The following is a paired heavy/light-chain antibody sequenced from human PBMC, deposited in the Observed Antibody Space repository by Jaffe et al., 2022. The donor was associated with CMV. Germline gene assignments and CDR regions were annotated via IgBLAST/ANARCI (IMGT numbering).Heavy chain of an antibody. CDR2: IIVGSGKT. V-gene: IGHV1-58*02. CDR1: GFNFINSA. CDR3: AAVTDVVVVPAEGDWFDP. Sequence: QMQLVQSGPEVKKPGTSVKVSCKASGFNFINSAMQWVRQTRGQRLEWIGWIIVGSGKTHYAQKFQERVTITRDTSTSTAYMELSSLRSEDTATYFCAAVTDVVVVPAEGDWFDPWGQGTLVTVSS. J-gene: IGHJ5*01. D-gene: IGHD2-2*01.
Light chain of an antibody. V-gene: IGLV3-1*01. CDR1: KLGDKY. Sequence: SFELTQSPSVSVSPGQTASITCSGDKLGDKYVSWYQQKAGQSPVLVIYQDTKRPSGIPERFSGSNSGNTATLTISGTQAVDEADYYCQAWDSSAAVFGGGTKLTVL. J-gene: IGLJ2*01. CDR3: QAWDSSAAV. CDR2: QDT.